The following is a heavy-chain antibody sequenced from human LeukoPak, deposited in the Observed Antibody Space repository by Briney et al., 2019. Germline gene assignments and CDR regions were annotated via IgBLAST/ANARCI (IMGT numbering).Heavy chain of an antibody. J-gene: IGHJ4*02. CDR2: IYYSGST. CDR3: AGPSYLYCSGWPFDY. V-gene: IGHV4-39*01. CDR1: GGSISSGSYY. D-gene: IGHD6-19*01. Sequence: SETLSLTCTVSGGSISSGSYYWGWIRQPPGKGLEWIGSIYYSGSTYYNPSLKSRVTISVDTSKNQFSLKLSSVTAADTAVFYCAGPSYLYCSGWPFDYWGQGTLVTASS.